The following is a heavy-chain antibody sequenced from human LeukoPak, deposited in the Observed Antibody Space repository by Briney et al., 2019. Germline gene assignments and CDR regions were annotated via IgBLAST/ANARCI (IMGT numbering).Heavy chain of an antibody. V-gene: IGHV1-8*01. CDR1: GYTFSTCD. D-gene: IGHD1-1*01. CDR3: ARVLGSISH. J-gene: IGHJ4*02. CDR2: VNPNSGNT. Sequence: GASVKVSCKASGYTFSTCDINWVRQATGQGLEWMGWVNPNSGNTGFAHKFQGRVTMTRDTSISTAYMELSSLRSEDTAVYYCARVLGSISHWGQGTLVTVSS.